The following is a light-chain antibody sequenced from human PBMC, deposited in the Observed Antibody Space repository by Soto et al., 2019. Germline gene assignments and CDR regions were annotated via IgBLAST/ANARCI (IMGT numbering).Light chain of an antibody. Sequence: EIVLTQSPGTLSLSPGERATLSCRASQSFNSSNLAWYQQKPGQAPRLLIYDASNRATGIPARFSGSGSGTDFTLTISSLEPEDFAVYYCQQRSNWPRTFGQGTKVDIK. CDR2: DAS. CDR1: QSFNSSN. V-gene: IGKV3-11*01. CDR3: QQRSNWPRT. J-gene: IGKJ1*01.